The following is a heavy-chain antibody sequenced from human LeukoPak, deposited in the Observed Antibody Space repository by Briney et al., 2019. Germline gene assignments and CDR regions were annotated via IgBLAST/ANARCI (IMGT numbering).Heavy chain of an antibody. D-gene: IGHD6-13*01. CDR1: GFTFSSYA. V-gene: IGHV3-23*01. J-gene: IGHJ6*02. CDR2: ISGSDGST. CDR3: AREPMAPAGVMDV. Sequence: GGSLRLSCAASGFTFSSYAMTWVRQAPGKGLEWVSSISGSDGSTYYADSVKGRFTISRDNSKNTLYLQMNSLRAEDTAVYYCAREPMAPAGVMDVWGQGTTVTVSS.